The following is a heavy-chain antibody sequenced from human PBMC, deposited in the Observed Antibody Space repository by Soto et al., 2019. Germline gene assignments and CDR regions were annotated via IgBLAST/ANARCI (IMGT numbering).Heavy chain of an antibody. Sequence: QVQLVESGGGVVQPGRSLRLSCAASGFTFRTYAMHWVRQAPGKGLEWMAFISYDGSYEYYAGSVKGRFTISRDNSKNTLYLQMNSLRAEDTAMYYCARDNYGLDYWGQGALVTVYS. CDR3: ARDNYGLDY. D-gene: IGHD3-10*01. CDR2: ISYDGSYE. CDR1: GFTFRTYA. V-gene: IGHV3-30-3*01. J-gene: IGHJ4*02.